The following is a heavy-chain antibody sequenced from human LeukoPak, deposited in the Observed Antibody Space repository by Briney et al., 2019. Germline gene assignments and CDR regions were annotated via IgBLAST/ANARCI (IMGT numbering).Heavy chain of an antibody. CDR2: ISNSGGNT. J-gene: IGHJ4*02. V-gene: IGHV3-23*01. D-gene: IGHD2-21*01. CDR3: AKERGGVHIDY. Sequence: RPGGSLRLSCAASGSTFNNYGMSWVRQAPGKGLEWVSAISNSGGNTYYADSVKGRFTVSRDNSKNTLYLQMNSLRAEDTAVYYCAKERGGVHIDYWGQGTLVTVSS. CDR1: GSTFNNYG.